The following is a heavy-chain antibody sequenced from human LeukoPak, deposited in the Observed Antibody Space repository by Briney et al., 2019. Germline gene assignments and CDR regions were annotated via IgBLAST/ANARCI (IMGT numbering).Heavy chain of an antibody. D-gene: IGHD3-22*01. J-gene: IGHJ6*04. Sequence: PSETLSLSCTVSGYSISNGYYWAWIRQPPGKGLEWIGNIYHSGNTYYNPSLKSRVTISVDTSKNQFSPNLNSVTAADTAVYYCATETLYYYYDSSGSLDVWGKGTTVTISS. CDR3: ATETLYYYYDSSGSLDV. CDR1: GYSISNGYY. V-gene: IGHV4-38-2*02. CDR2: IYHSGNT.